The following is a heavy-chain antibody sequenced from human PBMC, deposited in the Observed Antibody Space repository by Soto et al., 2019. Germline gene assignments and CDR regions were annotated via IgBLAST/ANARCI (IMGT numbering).Heavy chain of an antibody. V-gene: IGHV3-23*01. D-gene: IGHD2-2*03. Sequence: GSLRLSCAASGFTFSSYAMSWVRQAPGKGLEWVSAISGSGGSTYYADSVKGRFTISRDNSKNTLYLQMNSLRAEDTAVYYCAKFGYCSSTSCSRSWFDPWGQGTLVTVSS. J-gene: IGHJ5*02. CDR1: GFTFSSYA. CDR3: AKFGYCSSTSCSRSWFDP. CDR2: ISGSGGST.